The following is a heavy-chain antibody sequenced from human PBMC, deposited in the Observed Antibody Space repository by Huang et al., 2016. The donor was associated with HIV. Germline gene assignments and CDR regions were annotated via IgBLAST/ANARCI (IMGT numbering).Heavy chain of an antibody. Sequence: QVQLVQSGSELKKPGASVKVSCKASGYTFTSSAMNWVRQAPGQGVEWMGWSNTNTGNPTYAQGFTGRFVCSLDTSVSTAYLQISSLKAEDTAVYYCARGLYSSSWAPFDYWGQGTLVTVSS. CDR3: ARGLYSSSWAPFDY. CDR2: SNTNTGNP. V-gene: IGHV7-4-1*02. J-gene: IGHJ4*02. D-gene: IGHD6-13*01. CDR1: GYTFTSSA.